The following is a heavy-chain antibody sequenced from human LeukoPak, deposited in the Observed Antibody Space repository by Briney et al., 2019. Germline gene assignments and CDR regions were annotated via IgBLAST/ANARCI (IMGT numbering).Heavy chain of an antibody. CDR1: GFTFSRYW. J-gene: IGHJ4*02. CDR2: IKQDGSEK. V-gene: IGHV3-7*03. D-gene: IGHD2-15*01. Sequence: GGSLRLSCAASGFTFSRYWMSWVRQASGKGLEWVANIKQDGSEKYYVDSVKGRFTISRDNAKNSLYLQMNSLRAEDTAVYYCARDLEVVVAATNVFDYWGQGTLVTVSS. CDR3: ARDLEVVVAATNVFDY.